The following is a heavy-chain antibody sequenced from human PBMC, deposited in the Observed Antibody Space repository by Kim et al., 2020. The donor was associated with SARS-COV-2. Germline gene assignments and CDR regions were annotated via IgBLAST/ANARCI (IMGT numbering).Heavy chain of an antibody. Sequence: YADSVKGRFTITRDNYKNTLYLQMNSLRAEDTAVYYCARSRSGSYKSPFDYWGQGTLVTVSS. J-gene: IGHJ4*02. V-gene: IGHV3-30*01. D-gene: IGHD3-10*01. CDR3: ARSRSGSYKSPFDY.